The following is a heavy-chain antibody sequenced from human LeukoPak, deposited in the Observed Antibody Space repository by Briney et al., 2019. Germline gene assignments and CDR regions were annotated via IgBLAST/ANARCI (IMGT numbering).Heavy chain of an antibody. CDR2: ISAYNGNT. D-gene: IGHD6-19*01. CDR3: AGSLIAVAGDPQLRY. J-gene: IGHJ4*02. V-gene: IGHV1-18*01. Sequence: ASVKVSCKASGYTFTSYGISWVRQAPGQGLEWMGWISAYNGNTNYEQKLQGRVTMTTDTSTSTAYMELRSLRPDDTAVYYCAGSLIAVAGDPQLRYWGQGTLVTVSS. CDR1: GYTFTSYG.